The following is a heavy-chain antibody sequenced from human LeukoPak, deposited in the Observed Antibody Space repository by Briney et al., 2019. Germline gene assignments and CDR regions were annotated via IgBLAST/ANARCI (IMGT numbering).Heavy chain of an antibody. CDR1: GGPFSGYS. J-gene: IGHJ4*02. CDR2: INHSGST. D-gene: IGHD5-18*01. V-gene: IGHV4-34*01. CDR3: ARGLEGYRYGYSEFDY. Sequence: PSETLSLTCAVSGGPFSGYSWNWIRQPPGKGLEWIGEINHSGSTNYNPSLKNQVTMSIDTSKNQFSLRLSSVTAADTAVYYCARGLEGYRYGYSEFDYWGQGALVTVPS.